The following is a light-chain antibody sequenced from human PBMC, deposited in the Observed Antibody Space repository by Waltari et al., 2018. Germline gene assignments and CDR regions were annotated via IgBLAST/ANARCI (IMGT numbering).Light chain of an antibody. CDR2: DVN. CDR3: CSFTSTSSWV. Sequence: HSALTQPASVSGSPGQSITIPCTGTSRDIGASNALSWYQQHPGKAPKLIIFDVNNRPSGVSSRFSGSKSGNTASLTISGLQAEDEADFYCCSFTSTSSWVFGGGTKLTVL. J-gene: IGLJ3*02. CDR1: SRDIGASNA. V-gene: IGLV2-14*03.